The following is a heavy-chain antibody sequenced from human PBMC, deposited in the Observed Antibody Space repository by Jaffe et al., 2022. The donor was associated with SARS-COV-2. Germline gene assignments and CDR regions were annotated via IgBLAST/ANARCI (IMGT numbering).Heavy chain of an antibody. J-gene: IGHJ4*02. V-gene: IGHV3-7*03. CDR2: IKPDGSQK. CDR1: GFTFSRFW. CDR3: ARDVEGSSYDDY. D-gene: IGHD3-16*01. Sequence: EVQLVESGGGLVQPGGSLRLSCAASGFTFSRFWMNWVRQAPGKGLEWVANIKPDGSQKFYVDSVKGRFTVSRDNAKNSLYLQVNSLRAEDSAVYYCARDVEGSSYDDYWGRGTLVTVSS.